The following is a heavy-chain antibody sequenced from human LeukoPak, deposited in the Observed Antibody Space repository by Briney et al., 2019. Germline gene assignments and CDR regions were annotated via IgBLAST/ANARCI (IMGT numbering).Heavy chain of an antibody. D-gene: IGHD6-13*01. Sequence: SVKVSCKASGGTFSSYAISWVRQAPGQGLEWMGGIIPILGTANYAQKFQGRVTITADESTSTAYMELSSLRSEDTAVYYCARGYSSSWYFDYWGQGTLVTVSS. CDR1: GGTFSSYA. CDR3: ARGYSSSWYFDY. J-gene: IGHJ4*02. V-gene: IGHV1-69*13. CDR2: IIPILGTA.